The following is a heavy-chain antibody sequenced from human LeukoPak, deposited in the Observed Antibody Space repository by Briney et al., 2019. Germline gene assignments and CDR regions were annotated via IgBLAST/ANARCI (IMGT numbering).Heavy chain of an antibody. J-gene: IGHJ4*02. CDR3: ARETFEPSLYGSGSYYNGTYFDY. V-gene: IGHV4-31*03. CDR1: GGSISSGGYY. Sequence: SQTLSLTCTVSGGSISSGGYYWSWIRQHPGKGLEWIGYIYYSGSTYYNPSLKSRVTISVDTSKNQFSLKLSSVTAADTAVYYCARETFEPSLYGSGSYYNGTYFDYWGQGTLVTVSS. D-gene: IGHD3-10*01. CDR2: IYYSGST.